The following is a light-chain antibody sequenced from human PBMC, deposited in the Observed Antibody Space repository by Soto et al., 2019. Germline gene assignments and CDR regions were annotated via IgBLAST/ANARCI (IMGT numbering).Light chain of an antibody. Sequence: QSALTQPASVSGSPGQSITISCTGTSSDVGGYNYVSWYQQHPGKAPKLMIYDVNNRPSGVSNRFSGSKSGNTASLTISGLQDEDEADYYCSSYTSSSTHVIFGGGTKLTVL. CDR3: SSYTSSSTHVI. J-gene: IGLJ2*01. CDR2: DVN. V-gene: IGLV2-14*01. CDR1: SSDVGGYNY.